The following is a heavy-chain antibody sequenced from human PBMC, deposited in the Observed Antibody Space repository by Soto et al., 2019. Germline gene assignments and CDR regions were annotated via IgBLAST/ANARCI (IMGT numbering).Heavy chain of an antibody. CDR2: INHSGST. J-gene: IGHJ6*02. CDR3: ARGQGVVVPAAIRRYYYRMDV. CDR1: GGSFSGYY. Sequence: SETLSLTCAVYGGSFSGYYWSWIRQPPGKGLEWIGEINHSGSTNYNPSLKSRVTISVDTSKNQFSLKLSSVTAADTAVYYCARGQGVVVPAAIRRYYYRMDVWGQGTTVTVSS. D-gene: IGHD2-2*01. V-gene: IGHV4-34*01.